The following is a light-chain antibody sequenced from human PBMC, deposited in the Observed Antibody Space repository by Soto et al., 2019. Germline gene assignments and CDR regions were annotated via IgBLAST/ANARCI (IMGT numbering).Light chain of an antibody. J-gene: IGKJ4*01. CDR2: WAS. V-gene: IGKV4-1*01. Sequence: DIVMTQSPDSLAVSLGERVTINCKSSQSVLYSSNNKNYLAWYQQKPGQPPKLLIYWASTRESGVPDRFSGSGSGTDFTLTISSLQAEDVAVYYCQQYYNTPLTFGGGTKV. CDR3: QQYYNTPLT. CDR1: QSVLYSSNNKNY.